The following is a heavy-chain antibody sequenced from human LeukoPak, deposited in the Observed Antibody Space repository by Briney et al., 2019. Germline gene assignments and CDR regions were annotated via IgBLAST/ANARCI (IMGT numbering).Heavy chain of an antibody. CDR2: IYYSGST. Sequence: SETLSLTCTVSGGSLSRHYWSWIRQPPGKGLEWIGYIYYSGSTNYNPSLKSRVTISVDTSKNQFSLKLSSVTAADTAVYYCATSYSSSWYDYWGQGTLVTVSS. CDR3: ATSYSSSWYDY. V-gene: IGHV4-59*11. CDR1: GGSLSRHY. D-gene: IGHD6-13*01. J-gene: IGHJ4*02.